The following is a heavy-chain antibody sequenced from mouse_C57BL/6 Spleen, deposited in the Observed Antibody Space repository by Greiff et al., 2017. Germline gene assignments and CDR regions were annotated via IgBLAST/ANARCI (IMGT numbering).Heavy chain of an antibody. Sequence: QVQLQQPGAELVKPGASVKMSCKASGYTFTSYWITWVKQRPGQGLEWIGDIYPGSGSTNYNEKFKSKATLTVDTSSSTAYMQLSSLTSEDSAVYYCAAIYYGFDYFDYWGQGTTLTVSS. V-gene: IGHV1-55*01. D-gene: IGHD2-1*01. CDR3: AAIYYGFDYFDY. J-gene: IGHJ2*01. CDR1: GYTFTSYW. CDR2: IYPGSGST.